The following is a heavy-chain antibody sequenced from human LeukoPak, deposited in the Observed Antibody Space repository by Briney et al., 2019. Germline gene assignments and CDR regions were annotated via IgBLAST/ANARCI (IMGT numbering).Heavy chain of an antibody. V-gene: IGHV1-2*02. CDR2: INPNSGGT. J-gene: IGHJ1*01. CDR1: GYTFTGYY. CDR3: ARDRAMIVVRDAEYFQH. Sequence: ASVKVSCKASGYTFTGYYMHWVRQAPGQGLEWMGWINPNSGGTNYAQKFQGRVTMTRDTSISTAYMELSRLRSDDTAVYYCARDRAMIVVRDAEYFQHWGQGTLVTVSS. D-gene: IGHD3-22*01.